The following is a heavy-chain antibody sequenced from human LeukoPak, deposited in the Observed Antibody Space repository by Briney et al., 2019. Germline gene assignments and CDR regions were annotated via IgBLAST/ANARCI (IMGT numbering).Heavy chain of an antibody. Sequence: PGWSLRLSCAASGFTFSSYWMHWVRQAPRKGLVWVSRINSDGSSTFYADSVKGRFTTSRDNAENTVYLQMNSLRADDTAVYYCARIPGGSGNQYDYWGQGTLVIVSS. J-gene: IGHJ4*02. D-gene: IGHD3-10*01. V-gene: IGHV3-74*01. CDR2: INSDGSST. CDR1: GFTFSSYW. CDR3: ARIPGGSGNQYDY.